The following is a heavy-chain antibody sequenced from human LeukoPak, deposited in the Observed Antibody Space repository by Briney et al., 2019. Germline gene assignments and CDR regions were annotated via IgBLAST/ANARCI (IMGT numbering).Heavy chain of an antibody. J-gene: IGHJ4*02. D-gene: IGHD5-18*01. CDR1: GFTFTSYA. Sequence: GGSLRLSCAASGFTFTSYAMSWVRQAPGKGLEWVSAISGSGGSTYYADSVKGRFTISRDNSKNTLYLQMNSLRAEDTAVYCCATDLSGFIYGVILADYWGQGPRVPVSS. CDR3: ATDLSGFIYGVILADY. CDR2: ISGSGGST. V-gene: IGHV3-23*01.